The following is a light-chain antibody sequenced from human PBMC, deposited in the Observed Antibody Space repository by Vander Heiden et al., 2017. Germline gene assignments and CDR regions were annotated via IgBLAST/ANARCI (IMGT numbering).Light chain of an antibody. CDR1: TRDIGGYNY. CDR3: FSYAGGSVV. J-gene: IGLJ2*01. V-gene: IGLV2-8*01. CDR2: EVN. Sequence: SALTQPPSASGSPGQSVTISCTGTTRDIGGYNYVSWYQQYPGKAPKLMIYEVNRRPSGVPDRFSGSKSGNTASLTVSGLQAEDEADYYCFSYAGGSVVFGGGTKLTVL.